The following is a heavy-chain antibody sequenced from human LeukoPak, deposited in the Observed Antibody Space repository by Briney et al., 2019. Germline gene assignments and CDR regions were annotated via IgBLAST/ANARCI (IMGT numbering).Heavy chain of an antibody. J-gene: IGHJ4*02. Sequence: PGGSLRLSCAASGFTFSSYGMHWVRQAPGKGLEWVAVIWYDGSNKYYADSVKGRFTISRDNSKNTLFLQMNSLRVEDTAVYYCARVDSGNYDYWGQGTLLTVSS. CDR3: ARVDSGNYDY. D-gene: IGHD1-26*01. CDR2: IWYDGSNK. V-gene: IGHV3-33*01. CDR1: GFTFSSYG.